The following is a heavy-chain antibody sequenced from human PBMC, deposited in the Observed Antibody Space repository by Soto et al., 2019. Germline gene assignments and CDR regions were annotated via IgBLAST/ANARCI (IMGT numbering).Heavy chain of an antibody. V-gene: IGHV3-11*01. CDR2: ITGTSDSI. CDR1: GFSLSDYY. Sequence: GGSLRLSCVASGFSLSDYYMAWIRQAPGKGLEWLSYITGTSDSIHYADSARGRFIISRDNAKNSLYLQMNSLRVDDTAVYYCARDFRNKGMDVWGQGTTVTVSS. J-gene: IGHJ6*02. CDR3: ARDFRNKGMDV.